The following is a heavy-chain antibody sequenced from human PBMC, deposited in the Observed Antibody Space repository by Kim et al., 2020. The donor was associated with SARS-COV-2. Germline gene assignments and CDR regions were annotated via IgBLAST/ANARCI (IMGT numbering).Heavy chain of an antibody. CDR1: GGSISSSSYY. D-gene: IGHD3-10*01. CDR3: ARFDWVRGGYFDY. Sequence: SETLSLTCTVSGGSISSSSYYWGWIRQPPGKGLEWIGSIYYSGSTYYNPSLKSRVTISVDTSKNQFSLKLSSVTAADTAVYYCARFDWVRGGYFDYWGQGTLVTVSS. V-gene: IGHV4-39*01. J-gene: IGHJ4*02. CDR2: IYYSGST.